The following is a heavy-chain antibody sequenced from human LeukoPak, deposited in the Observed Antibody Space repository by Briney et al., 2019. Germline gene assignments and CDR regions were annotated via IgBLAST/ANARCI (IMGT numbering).Heavy chain of an antibody. CDR2: ISAYNGNT. Sequence: GASVKVSCKASGYTFTSYGISWVRQAPGQGLEWMGWISAYNGNTNYAQKLQGRVTITRNTSISTAYMELSSLRSEDTAVYYCARGGEAGRPYYYYYYYMDVWGKGTTVTVSS. CDR3: ARGGEAGRPYYYYYYYMDV. CDR1: GYTFTSYG. J-gene: IGHJ6*03. D-gene: IGHD3-10*01. V-gene: IGHV1-18*01.